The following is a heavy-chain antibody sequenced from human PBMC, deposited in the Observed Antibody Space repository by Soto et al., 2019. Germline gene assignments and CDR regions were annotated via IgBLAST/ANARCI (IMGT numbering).Heavy chain of an antibody. D-gene: IGHD3-10*01. J-gene: IGHJ6*02. CDR3: ARDIKVRGVIPNYYYYYGMDV. V-gene: IGHV1-18*01. CDR2: ISAYNGNT. CDR1: GYTFTSYG. Sequence: QVQLVQSGAEVKKPGASVKVSCKASGYTFTSYGISWVRQAPGQGLEWMGWISAYNGNTNYAQKLQGRVTMTTDTSTMTAYMELRSLRSDETAVYYCARDIKVRGVIPNYYYYYGMDVWGQGTTVTVSS.